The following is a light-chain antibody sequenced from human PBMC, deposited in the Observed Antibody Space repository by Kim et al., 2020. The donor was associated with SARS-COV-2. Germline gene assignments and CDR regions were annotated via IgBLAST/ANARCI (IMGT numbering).Light chain of an antibody. CDR2: GAS. Sequence: SPGERATPPCRASQSIKRSYLAWYQPSPGQAPRLLIYGASSRATGIPERFSGSGSGTDFTLTINRLEPEDFVVYYCHQYGTSPWTFGQGTKVDIK. CDR3: HQYGTSPWT. V-gene: IGKV3-20*01. J-gene: IGKJ1*01. CDR1: QSIKRSY.